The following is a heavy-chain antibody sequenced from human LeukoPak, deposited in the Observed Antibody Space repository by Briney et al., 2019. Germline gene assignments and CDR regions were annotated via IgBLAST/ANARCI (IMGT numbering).Heavy chain of an antibody. CDR2: IKSKTDGGTT. Sequence: GGSLRLSCAASGFTFSNAWMSWVRQAPGKGLEWVGRIKSKTDGGTTDYAAPVKGRFTISRDDSKNTLYLQMNSLKTEYTAVYYCTPGRQWLVPRHDYWGQGTLVTVSS. CDR1: GFTFSNAW. V-gene: IGHV3-15*01. D-gene: IGHD6-19*01. CDR3: TPGRQWLVPRHDY. J-gene: IGHJ4*02.